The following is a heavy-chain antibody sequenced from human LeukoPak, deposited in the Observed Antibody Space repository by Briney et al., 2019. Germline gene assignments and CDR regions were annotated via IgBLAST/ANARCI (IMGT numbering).Heavy chain of an antibody. CDR1: GGSISSSSYY. CDR2: IYYSGST. J-gene: IGHJ4*02. Sequence: PSETLSLTCTVSGGSISSSSYYWGWIRQPPGKGLEWIGSIYYSGSTYYNPSLKSRVTISVDTSKNQFSLKLSSVTAADTAVYYCARQAGLRGYFDYWGQGTLVTVSS. CDR3: ARQAGLRGYFDY. V-gene: IGHV4-39*01. D-gene: IGHD2-8*01.